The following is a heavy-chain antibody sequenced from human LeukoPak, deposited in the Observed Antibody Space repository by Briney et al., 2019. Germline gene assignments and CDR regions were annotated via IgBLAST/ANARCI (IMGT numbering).Heavy chain of an antibody. Sequence: PGGSLRLSCAASGFTFSSYAMSWVRQAPGKGLEWVSAISGSGGSTYYADSVKGRSTISRDNSKNTLYLQMNSLRAEDTAVYYCAKVGPYSNAFYYYYGMDVWGQGATVTVSS. V-gene: IGHV3-23*01. CDR3: AKVGPYSNAFYYYYGMDV. CDR2: ISGSGGST. CDR1: GFTFSSYA. D-gene: IGHD4-11*01. J-gene: IGHJ6*02.